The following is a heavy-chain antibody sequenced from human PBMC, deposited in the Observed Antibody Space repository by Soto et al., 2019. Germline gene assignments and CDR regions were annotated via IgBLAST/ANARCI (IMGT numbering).Heavy chain of an antibody. J-gene: IGHJ6*02. V-gene: IGHV3-23*01. CDR1: GFTFSSYA. CDR3: AKGNAADYYYYYVMDV. D-gene: IGHD6-13*01. CDR2: ISGSGGST. Sequence: EVQLLESGGGLVQPGGSLRLSCAASGFTFSSYAMNWVRQAPGKGLEWVSTISGSGGSTYYADSVKGRFTISRDNSKNTVYMKLNRLRAEDTAVYYCAKGNAADYYYYYVMDVWCQGTTVTVSS.